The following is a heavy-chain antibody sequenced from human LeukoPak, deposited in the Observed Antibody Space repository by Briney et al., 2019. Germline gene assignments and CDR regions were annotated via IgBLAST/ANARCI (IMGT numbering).Heavy chain of an antibody. D-gene: IGHD1-1*01. CDR1: GYSFSSYW. Sequence: GEPLKISCKGSGYSFSSYWIGWVRQLPGKGLEWMGIIYPGDSDTRYSPSFQGQVTISADKSISTAYLQWSSLKASDTAIYYCARQAQLAYFDYWGQGILVTVSS. J-gene: IGHJ4*02. CDR2: IYPGDSDT. CDR3: ARQAQLAYFDY. V-gene: IGHV5-51*01.